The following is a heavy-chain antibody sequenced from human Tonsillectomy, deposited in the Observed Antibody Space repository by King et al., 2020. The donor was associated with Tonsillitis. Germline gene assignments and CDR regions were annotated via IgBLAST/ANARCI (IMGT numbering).Heavy chain of an antibody. D-gene: IGHD3-9*01. V-gene: IGHV1-18*04. CDR2: ISAYNGNT. J-gene: IGHJ4*02. CDR1: GYTFTSYG. CDR3: ARDREGRYFGWLLELTGDLTLSGQFDY. Sequence: QLVQSGAEVKKPGASVKVSCKASGYTFTSYGISWVRQAPGQGLEWMGWISAYNGNTNYAQKLQGRVTMTTDTSTSTAYMELRSLSSDDTAVYYCARDREGRYFGWLLELTGDLTLSGQFDYWGQGTLVTVSS.